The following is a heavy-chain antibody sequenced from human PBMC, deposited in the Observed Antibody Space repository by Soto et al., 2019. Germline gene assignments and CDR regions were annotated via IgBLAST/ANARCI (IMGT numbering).Heavy chain of an antibody. CDR1: GFTFSRDG. Sequence: EVQLLESGGGLVLAGGSLRLSCAASGFTFSRDGMSLGRQAPGKGLEWVSLVTDNGCSTYYADSVKGRVTISRDKTKNPLVRQMDSLRAEDTAVDYFAKERATTTAFDYWGQGALVTVSS. CDR2: VTDNGCST. CDR3: AKERATTTAFDY. D-gene: IGHD4-17*01. J-gene: IGHJ4*02. V-gene: IGHV3-23*01.